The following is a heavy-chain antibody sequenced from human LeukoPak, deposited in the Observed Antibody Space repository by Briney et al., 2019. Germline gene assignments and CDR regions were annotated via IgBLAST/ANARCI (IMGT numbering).Heavy chain of an antibody. J-gene: IGHJ4*02. CDR1: GGSISSYY. V-gene: IGHV4-59*01. CDR2: IYYSGST. CDR3: ARAENYYGSGSYNDY. Sequence: SETLSLTCTVSGGSISSYYWSWIRQPPGKGLEWIGYIYYSGSTNCNPSLKSRVTISVDTSKNQFSLKLSSVTAADTAVYYCARAENYYGSGSYNDYWGQGTLVTVSS. D-gene: IGHD3-10*01.